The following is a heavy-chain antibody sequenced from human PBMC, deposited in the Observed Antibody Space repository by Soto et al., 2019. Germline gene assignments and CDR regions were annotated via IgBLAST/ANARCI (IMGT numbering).Heavy chain of an antibody. V-gene: IGHV3-43*01. J-gene: IGHJ6*02. CDR1: GFTFDDYT. D-gene: IGHD2-21*01. Sequence: PGGSLRLSCAASGFTFDDYTMHWVRQAPGKGLEWVSLISWDGGSTYYADSVKGRFTISRDNSKNSLYLQMNSLRTEDTALYYCAKDHCGAECPYYYGMDVWGQGTTVTVSS. CDR3: AKDHCGAECPYYYGMDV. CDR2: ISWDGGST.